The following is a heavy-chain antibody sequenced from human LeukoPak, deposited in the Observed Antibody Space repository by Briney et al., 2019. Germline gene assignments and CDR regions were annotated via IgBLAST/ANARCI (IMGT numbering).Heavy chain of an antibody. CDR3: ATGIAAAQVDY. V-gene: IGHV1-18*01. J-gene: IGHJ4*02. CDR2: ISAYNGNT. CDR1: GYTFTSYG. Sequence: ASVKVSCKASGYTFTSYGISWVRQAPGQGLEWMGWISAYNGNTNYAQKFQGRVTITADKSTSTAYMELSSLRSEDTAVYYCATGIAAAQVDYWGQGTLVTVSS. D-gene: IGHD6-13*01.